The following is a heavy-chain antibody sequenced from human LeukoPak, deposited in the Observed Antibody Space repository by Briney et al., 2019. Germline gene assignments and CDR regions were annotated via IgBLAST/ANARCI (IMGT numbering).Heavy chain of an antibody. CDR1: GYTFTGYY. Sequence: GASVKVSCKASGYTFTGYYMHWVRQAPGQGLEWMGWINPNSGGTNYAQKFQGRATMTRDTSISTAYMELSRLRSDDTAVYYCARDQQRNYYYYYMDVWGKGTTVTVSS. CDR2: INPNSGGT. D-gene: IGHD6-13*01. V-gene: IGHV1-2*02. J-gene: IGHJ6*03. CDR3: ARDQQRNYYYYYMDV.